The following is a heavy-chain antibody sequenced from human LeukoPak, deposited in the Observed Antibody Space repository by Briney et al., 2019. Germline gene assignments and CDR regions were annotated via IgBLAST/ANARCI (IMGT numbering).Heavy chain of an antibody. Sequence: GGSLRLSCAASGFTFSYYAMHWVRQAPGKGLEWVAFISSDGSDKYYADSMKGRFTISRDNSKNTLYLQMTSLRGEDTAMYYCAREGTARDAFDIWGQGTMVIVSS. CDR3: AREGTARDAFDI. CDR2: ISSDGSDK. J-gene: IGHJ3*02. D-gene: IGHD2-21*02. CDR1: GFTFSYYA. V-gene: IGHV3-30-3*01.